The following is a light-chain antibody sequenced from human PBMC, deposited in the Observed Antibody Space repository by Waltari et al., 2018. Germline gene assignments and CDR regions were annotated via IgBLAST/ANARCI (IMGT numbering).Light chain of an antibody. CDR2: AAS. Sequence: CREVQDIRVSLVWYQQKPGKAANLLLFAASRIECGVPSRFSGSGSRTEYTLTISSLQPEVCATYDCQQYYNTPPWTFCQGTSVEIK. CDR1: QDIRVS. J-gene: IGKJ1*01. CDR3: QQYYNTPPWT. V-gene: IGKV1-NL1*01.